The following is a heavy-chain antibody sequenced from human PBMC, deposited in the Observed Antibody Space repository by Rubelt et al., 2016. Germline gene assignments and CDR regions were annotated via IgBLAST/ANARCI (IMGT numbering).Heavy chain of an antibody. J-gene: IGHJ6*03. D-gene: IGHD2/OR15-2a*01. CDR2: IYHSGST. Sequence: QVQLQESGPGLVKPSETLSLTCTVSGYSISSGYYWGWIRQPPGKGLEWIGSIYHSGSTYYNPSLKSRVTISVDTSKNQFSLKLSSVTAADTAVYYCARGLYGPRPMDVWGKGTTVTVSS. V-gene: IGHV4-38-2*02. CDR3: ARGLYGPRPMDV. CDR1: GYSISSGYY.